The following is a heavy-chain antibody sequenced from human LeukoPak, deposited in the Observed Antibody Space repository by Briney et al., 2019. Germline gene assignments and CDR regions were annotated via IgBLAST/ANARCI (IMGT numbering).Heavy chain of an antibody. CDR3: ARPFSDSTDNFYYYYGMDV. CDR1: GFTFSTYA. V-gene: IGHV3-64*01. D-gene: IGHD1-1*01. J-gene: IGHJ6*02. CDR2: ISSNGGST. Sequence: PGGSLRLSCEASGFTFSTYAIHWVRQAPGKGLEYVSAISSNGGSTYYANSVKGRFTISRDNSKNTLYLQMDSLRAEDMAVYYCARPFSDSTDNFYYYYGMDVWGQGTTVTVSS.